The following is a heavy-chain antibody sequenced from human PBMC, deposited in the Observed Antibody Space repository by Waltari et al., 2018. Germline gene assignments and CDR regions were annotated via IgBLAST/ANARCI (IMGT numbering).Heavy chain of an antibody. J-gene: IGHJ3*01. CDR1: GVSITSNSHY. CDR2: VSYSGTT. D-gene: IGHD5-12*01. Sequence: QLQLQASGPRLVRPTETLSLICRAFGVSITSNSHYWAWIRQSPGQGLEWIGTVSYSGTTYISPSLKSRVSVSRDTSKNQVSLILGSVTAADMAVYYCATYIGASVGTAAFDVWGQGTMVTVSS. CDR3: ATYIGASVGTAAFDV. V-gene: IGHV4-39*01.